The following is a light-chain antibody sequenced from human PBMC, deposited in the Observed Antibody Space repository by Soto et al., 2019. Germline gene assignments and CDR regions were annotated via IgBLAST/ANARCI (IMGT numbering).Light chain of an antibody. Sequence: SYELTQPPSVSVSPGQTASITCSGDKLGDKYACWYQQKPGQSPVLVIYQDSKRPSGIPERFSGSNSGNTATLTISGTQAMDEADYYCQAWDSSTGVFGTGTKHNVL. V-gene: IGLV3-1*01. J-gene: IGLJ1*01. CDR3: QAWDSSTGV. CDR2: QDS. CDR1: KLGDKY.